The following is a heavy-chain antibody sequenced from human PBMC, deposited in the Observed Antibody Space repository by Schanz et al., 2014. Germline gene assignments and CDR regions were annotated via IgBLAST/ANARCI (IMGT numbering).Heavy chain of an antibody. V-gene: IGHV3-23*01. CDR2: ISGSGGST. CDR3: ANNWNLDY. D-gene: IGHD1-20*01. J-gene: IGHJ4*02. CDR1: GFTFSTST. Sequence: DVQLLESGGGLVQPGGSLRLSCAASGFTFSTSTMHWVRQAPGKGLEWVSAISGSGGSTYYADSVKGRFTISRDNSKNTLYLQMNSLRAEDTAVYYCANNWNLDYWGQGTLVTVSS.